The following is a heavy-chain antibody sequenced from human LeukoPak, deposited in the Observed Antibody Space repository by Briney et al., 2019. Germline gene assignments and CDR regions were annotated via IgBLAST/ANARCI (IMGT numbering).Heavy chain of an antibody. Sequence: SETLSLTCTVSGGSISSYYWSWIRQPPGKGLEWIGYIYYSGSTNYNPSLKSRVTISVDTPKNQFSLKLSSVTAADTAVYYCARVTSPHAFDIWGQGTMVTVSS. CDR3: ARVTSPHAFDI. CDR1: GGSISSYY. V-gene: IGHV4-59*01. D-gene: IGHD2-21*02. CDR2: IYYSGST. J-gene: IGHJ3*02.